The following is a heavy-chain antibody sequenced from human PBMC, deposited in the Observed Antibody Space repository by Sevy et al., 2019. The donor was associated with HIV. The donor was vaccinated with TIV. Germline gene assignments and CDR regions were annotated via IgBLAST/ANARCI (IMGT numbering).Heavy chain of an antibody. CDR2: ISSSGSTI. Sequence: GGSLRLSCAASGFTFSDYYMSWIRQAPGKGLEWVSYISSSGSTIYFADSVKGRFTISRDNAKNSLYLQMNSLRAEDTAVYYGAGSFSYRGGAFDIWGQGTMVTVSS. D-gene: IGHD1-26*01. J-gene: IGHJ3*02. CDR3: AGSFSYRGGAFDI. CDR1: GFTFSDYY. V-gene: IGHV3-11*01.